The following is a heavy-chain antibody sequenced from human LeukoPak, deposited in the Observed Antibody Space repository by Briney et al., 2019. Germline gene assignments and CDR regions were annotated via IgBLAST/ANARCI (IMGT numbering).Heavy chain of an antibody. Sequence: PGGPLRLSCAASGFTFSSYSMNWVRQAPGKGLEWVSSISSSSSYIYYADSVKGRFTISRDNAKNPLYLQMNSPRAEDTAVYYCARDFRSGKGYWGQGTLVTVSS. CDR2: ISSSSSYI. D-gene: IGHD3-10*01. V-gene: IGHV3-21*01. J-gene: IGHJ4*02. CDR3: ARDFRSGKGY. CDR1: GFTFSSYS.